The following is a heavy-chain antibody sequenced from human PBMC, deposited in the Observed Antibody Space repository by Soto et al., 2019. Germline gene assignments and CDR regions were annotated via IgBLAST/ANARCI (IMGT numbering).Heavy chain of an antibody. D-gene: IGHD2-21*02. V-gene: IGHV3-30*18. CDR1: GFTFSSYG. CDR2: ISYDGSNK. Sequence: QVQLVESGGGVVQPGRSLRLSCAASGFTFSSYGMHWVRQAPGKGLEWVAVISYDGSNKYYADSVKGRFTISRDNSKNTLYLQMNSLRAEDTAVYYCAKDSTRFCGGDCCPGCWGQGTLVSVSS. J-gene: IGHJ4*02. CDR3: AKDSTRFCGGDCCPGC.